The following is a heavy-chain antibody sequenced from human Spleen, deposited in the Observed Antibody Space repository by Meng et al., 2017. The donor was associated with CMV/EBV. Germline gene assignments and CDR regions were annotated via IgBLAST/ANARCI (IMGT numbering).Heavy chain of an antibody. Sequence: GESLKISCQGSGYTFSTYWIGWVRQMPGKGLEWMGIIYPGDSDARYSPSFQGQVTISADKSINTAYLQWSSLKASDTAMYYCARLGQYSSGWTVIDYWGQGTLVTVSS. CDR3: ARLGQYSSGWTVIDY. J-gene: IGHJ4*02. V-gene: IGHV5-51*01. CDR1: GYTFSTYW. D-gene: IGHD6-19*01. CDR2: IYPGDSDA.